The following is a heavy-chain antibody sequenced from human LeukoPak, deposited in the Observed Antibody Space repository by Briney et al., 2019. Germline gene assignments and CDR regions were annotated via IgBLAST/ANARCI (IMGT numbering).Heavy chain of an antibody. D-gene: IGHD1-26*01. CDR2: FDPEDGET. CDR1: GYTLTQLA. CDR3: VTDGATYYLH. J-gene: IGHJ4*02. Sequence: ASVKVSYKVSGYTLTQLAMHWVRQTPGKGLEWMGGFDPEDGETVYTQKFQGRVTMTEDTSTDTAYMELSSLSSEDTAVYYCVTDGATYYLHWGQGTLVTVSS. V-gene: IGHV1-24*01.